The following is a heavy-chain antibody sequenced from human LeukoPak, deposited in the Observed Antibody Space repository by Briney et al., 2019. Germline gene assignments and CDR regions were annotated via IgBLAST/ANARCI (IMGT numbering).Heavy chain of an antibody. Sequence: SETLSLTCTVSGGSISSSSYYWGWIRQPPGKGLEWIGSIYYSGSTYYNPSLKSQVTISVDTSKNQFALKLSSVTAADTAVYYCARRGGARCYYYMDVWGKGTTVTVSS. CDR3: ARRGGARCYYYMDV. CDR2: IYYSGST. D-gene: IGHD4-23*01. V-gene: IGHV4-39*01. CDR1: GGSISSSSYY. J-gene: IGHJ6*03.